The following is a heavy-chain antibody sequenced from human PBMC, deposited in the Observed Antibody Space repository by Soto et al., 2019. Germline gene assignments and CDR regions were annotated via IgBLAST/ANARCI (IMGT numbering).Heavy chain of an antibody. Sequence: GGSLRLSCTASGFPFNSHAMTWVRQAPGKGLEWVSGLSDSGSSTYYADSVKGRFTISRDNFMNTVYLQMNTLRVEDTAVYYCAKVSSSWYSGFFDLWGQGTRVTVSS. CDR3: AKVSSSWYSGFFDL. D-gene: IGHD6-13*01. V-gene: IGHV3-23*01. CDR2: LSDSGSST. CDR1: GFPFNSHA. J-gene: IGHJ4*02.